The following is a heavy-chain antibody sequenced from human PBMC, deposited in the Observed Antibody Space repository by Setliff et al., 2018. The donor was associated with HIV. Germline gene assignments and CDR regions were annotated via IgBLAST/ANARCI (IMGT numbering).Heavy chain of an antibody. J-gene: IGHJ2*01. CDR1: GGSIRSYY. CDR2: LFTSGST. D-gene: IGHD3-10*01. Sequence: PSETLSLTCTVSGGSIRSYYWNWIRQPAGKGLEWIGRLFTSGSTYYNPSLKSRVTISVDTSKNQFSLKLNSVTAADTAVYYCARETNASGSLTAYWYFDLWGRGTLVTVSS. CDR3: ARETNASGSLTAYWYFDL. V-gene: IGHV4-4*07.